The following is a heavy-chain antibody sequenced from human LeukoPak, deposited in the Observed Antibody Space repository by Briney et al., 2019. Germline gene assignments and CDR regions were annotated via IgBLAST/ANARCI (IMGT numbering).Heavy chain of an antibody. CDR2: ISYSGST. D-gene: IGHD3-3*01. CDR1: GGSISSGGYY. V-gene: IGHV4-31*03. Sequence: PSQTLSLTCTVSGGSISSGGYYWSWIRQHPGKGLEWIGYISYSGSTYYNPSLESRVTISIDTSKNQFSLKLTSVTAADTAVYYSARLYYDFWSGNYQSGNWLDPWGQGTLVTVSS. CDR3: ARLYYDFWSGNYQSGNWLDP. J-gene: IGHJ5*02.